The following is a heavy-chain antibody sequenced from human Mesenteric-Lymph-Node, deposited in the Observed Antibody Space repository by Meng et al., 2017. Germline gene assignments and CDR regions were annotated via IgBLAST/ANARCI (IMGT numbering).Heavy chain of an antibody. CDR3: ARDYGGSFQY. Sequence: SEILSLTCTVSGGSISSGSYYWSWIRQPPGKGLEWIGYIYYTGSTNYNPSLKSRVTISVDTSQNQFSLELSSVTAADTAVYYCARDYGGSFQYWGQGTLVTVSS. V-gene: IGHV4-61*01. CDR2: IYYTGST. D-gene: IGHD4-23*01. CDR1: GGSISSGSYY. J-gene: IGHJ1*01.